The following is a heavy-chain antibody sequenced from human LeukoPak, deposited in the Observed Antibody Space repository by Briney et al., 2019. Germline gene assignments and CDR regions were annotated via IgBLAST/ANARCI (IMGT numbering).Heavy chain of an antibody. D-gene: IGHD4-17*01. CDR2: IYHSGST. CDR3: AGDGGDYPNWFDP. Sequence: SETLSLTCAVSGGSISSSNWWSWVRQPPGKGLEWIGEIYHSGSTNYNPSLKSRVTISVDKSKNQFSLKLSSVTAADTAVYYCAGDGGDYPNWFDPWGQGTLVTVSS. J-gene: IGHJ5*02. CDR1: GGSISSSNW. V-gene: IGHV4-4*02.